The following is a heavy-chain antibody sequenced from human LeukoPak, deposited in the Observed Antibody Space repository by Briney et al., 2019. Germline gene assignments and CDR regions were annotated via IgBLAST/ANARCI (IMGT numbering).Heavy chain of an antibody. CDR2: MKGDGSEI. J-gene: IGHJ3*01. V-gene: IGHV3-7*01. D-gene: IGHD3-16*01. CDR1: GFTFSSYS. Sequence: GGSLRLSCAASGFTFSSYSMNWVRQAPGKGLEWVANMKGDGSEIHYVDSVKGRFTISRDNAKNSLYLQMNYLRAEDTAVYYCARPAYTAAYDLWGQGTMVTVSS. CDR3: ARPAYTAAYDL.